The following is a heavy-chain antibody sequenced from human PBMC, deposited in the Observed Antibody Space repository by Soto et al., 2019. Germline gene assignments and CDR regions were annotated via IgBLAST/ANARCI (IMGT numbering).Heavy chain of an antibody. J-gene: IGHJ3*02. V-gene: IGHV1-18*01. CDR3: ARDRTVTTRNPFAAFDI. CDR1: GYTFTSYG. D-gene: IGHD4-17*01. CDR2: ISAYNGNT. Sequence: ASVKVSCRASGYTFTSYGISWVRQAPGQGLEWMGWISAYNGNTNYAQKLQGRVTMTTDTSTSTAYMELRSLRSDDTAVYYCARDRTVTTRNPFAAFDIWGQGTMVTVSS.